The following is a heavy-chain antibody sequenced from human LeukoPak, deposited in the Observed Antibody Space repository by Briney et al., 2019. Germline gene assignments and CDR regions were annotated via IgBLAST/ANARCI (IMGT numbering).Heavy chain of an antibody. Sequence: ASVKVSCKASGYTFTSYAMHWVRQAPGQRLEWMGWINAGNGNTKYSQKFQGRVTITRDTSASTAYMELSSLRSEDTAVYYCARVDGSGSYYPAYFDYWGQGTLVTVSP. D-gene: IGHD3-10*01. CDR3: ARVDGSGSYYPAYFDY. J-gene: IGHJ4*02. CDR2: INAGNGNT. V-gene: IGHV1-3*01. CDR1: GYTFTSYA.